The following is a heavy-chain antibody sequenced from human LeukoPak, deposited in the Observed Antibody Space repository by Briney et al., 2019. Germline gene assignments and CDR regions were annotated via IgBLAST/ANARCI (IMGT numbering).Heavy chain of an antibody. CDR3: AKTYSGYYLPFDY. D-gene: IGHD1-26*01. V-gene: IGHV3-23*01. CDR2: ISGGDTT. J-gene: IGHJ4*02. CDR1: GITFSNYV. Sequence: GGSLRLSCAVSGITFSNYVMSWVRQAPGKGLEWVSGISGGDTTYYADSVKGRFTISRDNSKNTLYLQMNSLRAEDTAVYYCAKTYSGYYLPFDYWGQGTLVTVSS.